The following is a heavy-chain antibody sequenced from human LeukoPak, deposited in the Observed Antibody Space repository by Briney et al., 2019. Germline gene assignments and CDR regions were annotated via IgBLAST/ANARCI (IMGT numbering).Heavy chain of an antibody. CDR1: GYMFTRNG. Sequence: SVKVSCKASGYMFTRNGISWVRQAPGQGLEWMGGIIPIFGTANYAQKFQGRVTITTDESTSTAYMELSSLRSEDTAVYYCANLLGYSGSYYFDYWGQGTLVTVSS. CDR3: ANLLGYSGSYYFDY. D-gene: IGHD1-26*01. CDR2: IIPIFGTA. V-gene: IGHV1-69*05. J-gene: IGHJ4*02.